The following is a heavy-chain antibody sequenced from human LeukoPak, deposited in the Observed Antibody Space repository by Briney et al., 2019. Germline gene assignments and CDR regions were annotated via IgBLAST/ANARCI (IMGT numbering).Heavy chain of an antibody. Sequence: PGGSLRLSCAASGFTFTSYAMSWARQAPGKGLEWVSSISGSGGSTFYVDSVKGRFTISRDNTKNTLYLQMNSLRAEDTALYYCAKDPQRGSPYYFDYWGQGTLVTVSS. D-gene: IGHD1-26*01. V-gene: IGHV3-23*01. CDR2: ISGSGGST. CDR3: AKDPQRGSPYYFDY. J-gene: IGHJ4*02. CDR1: GFTFTSYA.